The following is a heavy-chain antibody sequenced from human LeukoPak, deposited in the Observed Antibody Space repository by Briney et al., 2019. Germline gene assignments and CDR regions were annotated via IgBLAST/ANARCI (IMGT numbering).Heavy chain of an antibody. Sequence: GGSLRLSCAASGFTFSGSAMHWVRQASGKGLEWVGRIRSKANSYATAYAASVKGRFTISRDDSKNTAYLQMNSLKTEDTAVYYCTRHILTGYTDQKDYWGQGTLVTVSS. CDR3: TRHILTGYTDQKDY. CDR2: IRSKANSYAT. D-gene: IGHD3-9*01. J-gene: IGHJ4*02. V-gene: IGHV3-73*01. CDR1: GFTFSGSA.